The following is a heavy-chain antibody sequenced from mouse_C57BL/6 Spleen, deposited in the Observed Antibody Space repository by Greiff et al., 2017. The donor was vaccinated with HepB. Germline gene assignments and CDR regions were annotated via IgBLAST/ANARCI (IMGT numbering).Heavy chain of an antibody. Sequence: EVQLQQSGPELVKPGASVKISCKASGYTFTDYYMNWVKQSHGKSLEWIGDINPNNGGTSYNQKFKGKATLTVDKSSSTAYMELRSLTSEDSAVYYCARKGGSSLYFDVWGTGTTVTVSS. V-gene: IGHV1-26*01. J-gene: IGHJ1*03. D-gene: IGHD1-1*01. CDR2: INPNNGGT. CDR3: ARKGGSSLYFDV. CDR1: GYTFTDYY.